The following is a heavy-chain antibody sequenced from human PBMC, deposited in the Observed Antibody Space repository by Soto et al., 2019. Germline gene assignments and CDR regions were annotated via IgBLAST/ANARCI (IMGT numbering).Heavy chain of an antibody. CDR2: IIPIFGTA. V-gene: IGHV1-69*01. Sequence: QVQLVQSGAEVKKPGSSVKVSCKASGGTFSSYAISWVRQAPGQVLEWMGGIIPIFGTANYAQKFQGRVTITADESTIAAFRELSSLRSEDTAVYYCARDPRSSGWYSRHYYYGMDVWGQGTTVTVSS. D-gene: IGHD6-13*01. J-gene: IGHJ6*02. CDR1: GGTFSSYA. CDR3: ARDPRSSGWYSRHYYYGMDV.